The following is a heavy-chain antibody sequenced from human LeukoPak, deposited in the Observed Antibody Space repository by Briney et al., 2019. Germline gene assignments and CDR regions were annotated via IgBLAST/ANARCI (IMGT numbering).Heavy chain of an antibody. CDR1: GYTFTRYY. CDR3: ARDRAARFLEWLYDY. V-gene: IGHV1-2*02. D-gene: IGHD3-3*01. J-gene: IGHJ4*02. Sequence: ASVKVSCKASGYTFTRYYMHWVRQAPGQGLEWMGWINPNSGGTNYAQKFQGRVTMTRDTSISTAYMELSRLRSDATAVYYCARDRAARFLEWLYDYWGQGTLVTVSS. CDR2: INPNSGGT.